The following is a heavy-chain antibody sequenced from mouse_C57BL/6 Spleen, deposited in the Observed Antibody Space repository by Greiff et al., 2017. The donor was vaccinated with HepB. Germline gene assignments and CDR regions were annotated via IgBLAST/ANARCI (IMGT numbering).Heavy chain of an antibody. CDR2: ISSGSSTI. D-gene: IGHD4-1*01. CDR3: ARTGNYFDY. V-gene: IGHV5-17*01. CDR1: GFTFGDYG. Sequence: EVQLVESGGGLVKPGGSLKLSCAASGFTFGDYGMHWVRQAPEKGLEWVAYISSGSSTIYYADTVKGRFTISRDNAKNTLFLQMTSLRSEDTAMYYCARTGNYFDYWGQGTTLTVSS. J-gene: IGHJ2*01.